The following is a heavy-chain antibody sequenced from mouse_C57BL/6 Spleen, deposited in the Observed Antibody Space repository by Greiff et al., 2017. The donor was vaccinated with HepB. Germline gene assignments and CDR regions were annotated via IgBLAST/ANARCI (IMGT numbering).Heavy chain of an antibody. CDR3: TTGRYFDY. J-gene: IGHJ2*01. V-gene: IGHV14-4*01. CDR1: GFNIKDDY. CDR2: IDPENGAT. Sequence: VQLKESGAELVRPGASVKLSCTASGFNIKDDYMHWVEQWPEQGLVWMGWIDPENGATEYATKFQGKANITADTSSNTAYLQVSSLTSEDTAVYYSTTGRYFDYWGKGTTLTVSS. D-gene: IGHD4-1*01.